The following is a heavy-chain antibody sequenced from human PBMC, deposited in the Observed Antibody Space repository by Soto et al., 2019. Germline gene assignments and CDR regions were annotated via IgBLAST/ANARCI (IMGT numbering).Heavy chain of an antibody. CDR2: IHSDGSST. CDR1: GFTFSYYW. Sequence: EVQLVESGGGLVQPGESLRLSCAASGFTFSYYWMHWVRQAPGKGLVWVSRIHSDGSSTTYADSVKGRFSISRDNVRNTVYLQMNSLRAEDTAVYYCARGDGGAFDLWGQGTVLTVSS. J-gene: IGHJ3*01. CDR3: ARGDGGAFDL. V-gene: IGHV3-74*01. D-gene: IGHD4-17*01.